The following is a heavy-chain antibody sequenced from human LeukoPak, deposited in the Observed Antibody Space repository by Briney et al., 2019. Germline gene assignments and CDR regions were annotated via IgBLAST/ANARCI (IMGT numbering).Heavy chain of an antibody. CDR2: IHYDGSNK. CDR1: GFTFSRYG. D-gene: IGHD3-22*01. V-gene: IGHV3-30*02. J-gene: IGHJ5*02. Sequence: QSGGSLRLSCGASGFTFSRYGMNWVRQAPGKGLEWVAFIHYDGSNKYYADSMKGRFTISRDNSKNTLYLQMNSLRAEDTAVYYCASYDSRRFDPWGQGTLVTVSS. CDR3: ASYDSRRFDP.